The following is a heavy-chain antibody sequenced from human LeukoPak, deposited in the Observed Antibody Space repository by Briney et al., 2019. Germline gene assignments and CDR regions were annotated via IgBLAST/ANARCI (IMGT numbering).Heavy chain of an antibody. CDR2: ISYDGSNK. D-gene: IGHD1/OR15-1a*01. J-gene: IGHJ3*02. CDR1: GFTFSSYA. V-gene: IGHV3-30*04. CDR3: ARGLQMTPEQAFDI. Sequence: PGGSLRLSCAASGFTFSSYAMHWVCQAPGKGLEWVAVISYDGSNKYYADSVKGRFTISRDNSKNTLYLQMNSLRAEDTAIYYCARGLQMTPEQAFDIWGQGTMVTVSS.